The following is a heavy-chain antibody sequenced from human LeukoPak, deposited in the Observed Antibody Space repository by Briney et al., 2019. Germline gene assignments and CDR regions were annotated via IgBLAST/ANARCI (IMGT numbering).Heavy chain of an antibody. D-gene: IGHD5-12*01. V-gene: IGHV4-39*07. CDR3: TRSLSGYDQ. J-gene: IGHJ4*02. CDR2: ISHIGSA. Sequence: PSETLSLTCTVSGGSISSSSYYWAWIRQPPGQGLEWIGNISHIGSAYYNPSLKSRVTISIDTSKNQFSVKLSSVTAADTAVYYCTRSLSGYDQWGQGTLVTASS. CDR1: GGSISSSSYY.